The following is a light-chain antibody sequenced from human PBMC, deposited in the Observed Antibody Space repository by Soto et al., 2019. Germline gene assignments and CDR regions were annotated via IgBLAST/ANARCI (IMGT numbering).Light chain of an antibody. CDR2: GAS. CDR1: QFIGSSY. V-gene: IGKV3-20*01. J-gene: IGKJ1*01. CDR3: QQYDSSPWT. Sequence: ENVLTQSPGTLSLSPGERVTLSCRASQFIGSSYFAWYQQKPGQPPRLLIYGASSRASGIPDRFSGSGSGTDFTCTISRLEPEDFAVYYCQQYDSSPWTFGQGTRVEI.